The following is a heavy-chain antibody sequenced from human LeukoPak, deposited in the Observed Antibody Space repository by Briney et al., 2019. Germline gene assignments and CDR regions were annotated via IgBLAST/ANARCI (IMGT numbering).Heavy chain of an antibody. V-gene: IGHV3-48*03. D-gene: IGHD4-17*01. CDR2: ISSSGSTI. Sequence: GGSLRLSCAASGFTFSSYEMNWVRQAPGKGLEWVSYISSSGSTIYYADSVKGRFTISRDNAKNSLYLQMNSLRAEDTAVYYCARGPHYEYYYYYGMDVWGQGTTVSVSS. CDR3: ARGPHYEYYYYYGMDV. CDR1: GFTFSSYE. J-gene: IGHJ6*02.